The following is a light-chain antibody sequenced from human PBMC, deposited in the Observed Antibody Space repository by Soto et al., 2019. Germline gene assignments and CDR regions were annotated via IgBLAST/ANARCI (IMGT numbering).Light chain of an antibody. CDR1: QSVSSN. J-gene: IGKJ1*01. CDR2: GAS. Sequence: EIVMTQSPATLSVSPGERATLSCRASQSVSSNLAWYQQKPGQAPRLLIYGASTRATGIPARFSGSGSGTXXXXXXXSXXXXXFAVXYCQQYNNWPGTFGQGTKVEIK. V-gene: IGKV3-15*01. CDR3: QQYNNWPGT.